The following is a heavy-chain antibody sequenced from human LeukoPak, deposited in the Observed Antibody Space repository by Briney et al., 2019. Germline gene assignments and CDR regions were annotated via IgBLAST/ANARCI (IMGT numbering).Heavy chain of an antibody. J-gene: IGHJ4*02. D-gene: IGHD2-21*02. CDR2: IYYSGST. CDR1: GGSISSSSYY. Sequence: SETLSLTCTVSGGSISSSSYYWGWIRQPPGKGVEWIGSIYYSGSTYYNPSLKSRVTISVDTSKNQYSQKLSSVTAADTAVYYCVGEWVTATSYYFDYWGQGTLVTVSS. V-gene: IGHV4-39*01. CDR3: VGEWVTATSYYFDY.